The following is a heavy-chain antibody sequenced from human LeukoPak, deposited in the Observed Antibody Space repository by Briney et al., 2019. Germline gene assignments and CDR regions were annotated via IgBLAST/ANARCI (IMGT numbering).Heavy chain of an antibody. CDR2: ISGSGGST. D-gene: IGHD2-2*01. CDR3: AKEGCSTISCSLSGDY. Sequence: GGSLRLSCAASGFTFSSYAMNWVRQAPGKGLEWVSAISGSGGSTYYAESVKGRFTISRDNSKNTLDLQMNSLRVEDTAAYYCAKEGCSTISCSLSGDYWGQGTLVTVSS. CDR1: GFTFSSYA. V-gene: IGHV3-23*01. J-gene: IGHJ4*02.